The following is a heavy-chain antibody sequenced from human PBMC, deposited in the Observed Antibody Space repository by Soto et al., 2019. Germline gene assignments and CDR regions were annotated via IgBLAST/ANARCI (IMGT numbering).Heavy chain of an antibody. D-gene: IGHD5-12*01. Sequence: PGGSLRLSCAASGFTFATYTMNWVRQAPGKGLEWVSGIYGSGDSTFYADSVKGRFTISRDNSKSTLYLQMNSLRAEDTAVYYCAKDARPDGYWDFASWGQGTLVTVSS. J-gene: IGHJ4*02. V-gene: IGHV3-23*01. CDR2: IYGSGDST. CDR1: GFTFATYT. CDR3: AKDARPDGYWDFAS.